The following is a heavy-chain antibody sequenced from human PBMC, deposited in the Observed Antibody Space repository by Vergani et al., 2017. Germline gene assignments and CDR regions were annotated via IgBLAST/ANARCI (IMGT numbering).Heavy chain of an antibody. Sequence: QVQLQQWGAGLLKPSETLSLTCAVYGGSFSGYYWSWIRQPPGKGLEWIGEISHSGSTNYNPSLKSRVTISVDTSKNQFSLKLSSVTAADTAVYYCARVPVFGRRQKYYYYYMDVWGKGTTVTVSS. D-gene: IGHD3-10*01. CDR3: ARVPVFGRRQKYYYYYMDV. J-gene: IGHJ6*03. V-gene: IGHV4-34*01. CDR2: ISHSGST. CDR1: GGSFSGYY.